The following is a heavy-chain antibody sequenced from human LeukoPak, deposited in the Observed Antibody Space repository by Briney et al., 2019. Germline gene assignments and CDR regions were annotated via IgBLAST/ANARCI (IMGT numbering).Heavy chain of an antibody. D-gene: IGHD4-17*01. J-gene: IGHJ6*02. V-gene: IGHV1-2*02. CDR1: GYTFTGYH. CDR3: ARMGSYGDEKEGYYYYGMDV. CDR2: INPNSGGT. Sequence: ASVKVSCKASGYTFTGYHMHWARQAPGQGLEWMGWINPNSGGTNYAQKFQGRVTMTRDTSISTAYMELSRLRSDDTAVYYCARMGSYGDEKEGYYYYGMDVWGQGTTVTVSS.